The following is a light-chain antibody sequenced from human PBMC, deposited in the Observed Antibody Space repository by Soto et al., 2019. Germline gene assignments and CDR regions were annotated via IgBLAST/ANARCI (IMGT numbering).Light chain of an antibody. V-gene: IGLV2-14*01. CDR2: EVS. Sequence: QSVLTQPASVSGSPGQSITISCTGTSSDVGGYNYVSWYQQHPGKAPKLTIYEVSNRPSGVSNRFSGSESGNTASLTISGLQAEDEADYYCSSYTSSSTPVFGGGTKVTVL. CDR1: SSDVGGYNY. CDR3: SSYTSSSTPV. J-gene: IGLJ3*02.